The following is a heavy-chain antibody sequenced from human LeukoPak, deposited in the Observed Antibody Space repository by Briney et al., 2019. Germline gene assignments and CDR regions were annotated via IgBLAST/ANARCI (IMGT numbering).Heavy chain of an antibody. CDR1: GGSISSSSSY. CDR2: LSYTGST. D-gene: IGHD6-13*01. J-gene: IGHJ4*02. V-gene: IGHV4-39*01. Sequence: KPSEPLSLTCTVSGGSISSSSSYWGWIRQPPGKGLEWIGSLSYTGSTYYNPSLKSRVTISVDTSKNQFSLKLSSVTAADTAVYYCARVLAAAAHFDYWGQGTLVTASS. CDR3: ARVLAAAAHFDY.